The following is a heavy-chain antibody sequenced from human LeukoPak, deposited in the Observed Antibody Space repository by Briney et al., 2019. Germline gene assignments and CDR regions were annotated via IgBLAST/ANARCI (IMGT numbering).Heavy chain of an antibody. CDR2: IYYSGST. Sequence: PSETLSLTCTVSGGSMSSYYWSWIREPPGKGLEWIGYIYYSGSTKYNPSLKSRVTISVDTSKNQFSLKLSSVTAADTAVYYCARGARAGYNLEPFDYWGQGTLVTVSS. V-gene: IGHV4-59*08. CDR1: GGSMSSYY. J-gene: IGHJ4*02. CDR3: ARGARAGYNLEPFDY. D-gene: IGHD5-24*01.